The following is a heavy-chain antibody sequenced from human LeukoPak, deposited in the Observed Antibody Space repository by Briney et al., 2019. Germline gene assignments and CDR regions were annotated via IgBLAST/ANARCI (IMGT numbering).Heavy chain of an antibody. CDR2: ISSSGDNA. Sequence: GGSLRLSCAAPGFTFSNYAMNWVRQAPGKGLEWVSLISSSGDNAYYADSVRGRFTISRDKSKNTVSLQMNSLRGEDTAVYYCAKDVRVGGGGMDVWGQGTPVTVSS. CDR1: GFTFSNYA. V-gene: IGHV3-23*01. CDR3: AKDVRVGGGGMDV. J-gene: IGHJ6*02. D-gene: IGHD1-26*01.